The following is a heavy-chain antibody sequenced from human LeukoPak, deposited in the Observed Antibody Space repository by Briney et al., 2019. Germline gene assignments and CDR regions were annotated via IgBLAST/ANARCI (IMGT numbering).Heavy chain of an antibody. Sequence: GGCLRLSCAGAGSNFTGYWTRCVRQEPGEGLEWISRLYSDGSSLTYAYCVVGRFTISRDSANSMLYLQMNRLRTEDTIAYYCARGRGLGKLAVASFDSWGQGILVTVSS. CDR1: GSNFTGYW. CDR2: LYSDGSSL. CDR3: ARGRGLGKLAVASFDS. J-gene: IGHJ4*02. D-gene: IGHD6-19*01. V-gene: IGHV3-74*03.